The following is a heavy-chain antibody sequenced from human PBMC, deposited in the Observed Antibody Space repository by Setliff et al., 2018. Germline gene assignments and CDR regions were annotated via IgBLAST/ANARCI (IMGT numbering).Heavy chain of an antibody. CDR2: IYYTGST. V-gene: IGHV4-39*07. D-gene: IGHD6-13*01. CDR1: GGSISTTSYY. CDR3: ARGGPPYNSSWYWFDP. J-gene: IGHJ5*02. Sequence: SETLSLTCTVSGGSISTTSYYWGWIRQPPGKGLEWIGSIYYTGSTYYIPSLKSRVTMSVDTSRNQFSLRLNSVTATDTAVYYCARGGPPYNSSWYWFDPWGQGTLVTVSS.